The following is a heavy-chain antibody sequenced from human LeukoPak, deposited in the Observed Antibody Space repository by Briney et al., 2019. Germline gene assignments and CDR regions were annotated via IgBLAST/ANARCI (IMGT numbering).Heavy chain of an antibody. V-gene: IGHV3-11*01. CDR3: ARDRGIVGVPPTTAYYMDV. CDR1: GFTFSDYY. CDR2: ITVSGSTI. D-gene: IGHD2-2*01. Sequence: GGSLRLSCAASGFTFSDYYMSWISQAPGKGLEWVSYITVSGSTIYYADSVKGRFTISRDNAKNSLYLQMNSLRAEDTAVYYCARDRGIVGVPPTTAYYMDVWGKGTTVTVSS. J-gene: IGHJ6*03.